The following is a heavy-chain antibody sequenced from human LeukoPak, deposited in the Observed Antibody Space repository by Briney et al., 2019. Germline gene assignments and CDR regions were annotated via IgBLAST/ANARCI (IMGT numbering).Heavy chain of an antibody. CDR2: INPIFGTA. J-gene: IGHJ4*02. D-gene: IGHD6-13*01. Sequence: SVKVSCKASGGTFSSYAISWVRQAPGQGLEWMGRINPIFGTANYAQKFQGRVTITTDESTSTAYMELSSLRSEDTAVYYCARAIAAAGYFDYWGQGTLVTVSS. CDR1: GGTFSSYA. CDR3: ARAIAAAGYFDY. V-gene: IGHV1-69*05.